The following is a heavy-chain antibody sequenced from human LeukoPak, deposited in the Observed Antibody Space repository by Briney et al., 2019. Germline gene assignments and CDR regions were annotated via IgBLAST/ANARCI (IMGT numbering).Heavy chain of an antibody. CDR2: INHSGST. J-gene: IGHJ6*02. D-gene: IGHD6-6*01. CDR1: GGSFSGYY. V-gene: IGHV4-34*01. Sequence: SETLSLTCAVYGGSFSGYYWSWIRQPPKKGLEWIGEINHSGSTNYNPSFKSRVTISEDTSKNQFSLKVRSVTAADTAVYYCARGHVGSYVYYYYYGMDVWGQGTTVTVSS. CDR3: ARGHVGSYVYYYYYGMDV.